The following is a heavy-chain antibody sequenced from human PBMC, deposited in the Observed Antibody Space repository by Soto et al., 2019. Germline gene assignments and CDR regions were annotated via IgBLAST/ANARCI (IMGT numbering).Heavy chain of an antibody. CDR1: GYSFTYHA. Sequence: ASVKVSCKASGYSFTYHAIRWVRQAPGQRLEWMGGINPAIGTTKYAQKFQGRLTMTRDASTSTAYMELSSLRSEDTAVYYCARDRTTVTTKWFDPWGQGTLVTVSS. CDR3: ARDRTTVTTKWFDP. CDR2: INPAIGTT. D-gene: IGHD4-17*01. V-gene: IGHV1-3*01. J-gene: IGHJ5*02.